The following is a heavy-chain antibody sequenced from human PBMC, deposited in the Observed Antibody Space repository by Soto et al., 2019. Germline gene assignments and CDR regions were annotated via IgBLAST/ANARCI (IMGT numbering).Heavy chain of an antibody. CDR3: ARGRHYYDSSGYYRFDP. CDR2: ISSSSSYI. D-gene: IGHD3-22*01. CDR1: GFTFSIYS. V-gene: IGHV3-21*04. J-gene: IGHJ5*02. Sequence: PGGSLRLSCAASGFTFSIYSMNWFRQAPGKGLEWVSSISSSSSYIYYADSVKGRFTISRDNAKNSLYLQMNSLRAEDTAVYYCARGRHYYDSSGYYRFDPWGQGTLVTVSS.